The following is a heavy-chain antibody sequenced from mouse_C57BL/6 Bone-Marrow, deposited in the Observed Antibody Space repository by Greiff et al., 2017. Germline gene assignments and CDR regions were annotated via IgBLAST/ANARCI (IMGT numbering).Heavy chain of an antibody. CDR3: ARSDYYGSSYDWFAY. CDR1: GYNFTSYW. Sequence: QVPLPPPGAELVKPGASVKPFRKGSGYNFTSYWVHWGKQRPGRGLEWVGRIDPNSGGTKYNEKFKSKATLTVDKPSSTAYMQLSSLTSEDSAVYYCARSDYYGSSYDWFAYWGQGTLVTVSA. D-gene: IGHD1-1*01. CDR2: IDPNSGGT. V-gene: IGHV1-72*01. J-gene: IGHJ3*01.